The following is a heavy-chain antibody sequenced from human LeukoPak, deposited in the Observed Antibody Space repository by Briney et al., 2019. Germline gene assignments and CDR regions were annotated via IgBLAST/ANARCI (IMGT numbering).Heavy chain of an antibody. D-gene: IGHD3-22*01. CDR2: INPSGGST. J-gene: IGHJ4*02. CDR3: ARDRRIDSSGYYLYWFDY. Sequence: ASVKVSCKASGYAFTSYYMHWVRQAPGQGLEWMGIINPSGGSTSYAQKFQGRVTMTRDTSTSTVYMELSSLRSEDTAVYYCARDRRIDSSGYYLYWFDYWGQGTLVTVSS. CDR1: GYAFTSYY. V-gene: IGHV1-46*01.